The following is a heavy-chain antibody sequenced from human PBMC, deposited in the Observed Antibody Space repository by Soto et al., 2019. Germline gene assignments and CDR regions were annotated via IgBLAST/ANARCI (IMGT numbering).Heavy chain of an antibody. CDR3: TRSSRLLEWLLDFDN. D-gene: IGHD3-3*01. CDR1: GLTFSDSA. Sequence: GGSLRLAGAPSGLTFSDSAVHWVRQAAGGGLEWVGRIRSKANSYATAYAASVKGRFTISRDDSKNTAYLQMNSLKTEDTAVYYCTRSSRLLEWLLDFDNWGQGTLVTLSS. J-gene: IGHJ4*02. CDR2: IRSKANSYAT. V-gene: IGHV3-73*01.